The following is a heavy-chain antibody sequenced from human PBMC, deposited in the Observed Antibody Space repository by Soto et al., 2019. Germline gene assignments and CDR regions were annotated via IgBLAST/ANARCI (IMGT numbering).Heavy chain of an antibody. Sequence: SETLSLTCTVSGGSISSYYWSWIRQPPGKGLEWIGYIYYSGSTNYNPSLKSRVTISVDTSKNQFSLKLSSVTAADTAVYYCARHGALIDFWSGELYYYMDVWGKGTTVTVSS. CDR1: GGSISSYY. V-gene: IGHV4-59*08. D-gene: IGHD3-3*01. CDR3: ARHGALIDFWSGELYYYMDV. CDR2: IYYSGST. J-gene: IGHJ6*03.